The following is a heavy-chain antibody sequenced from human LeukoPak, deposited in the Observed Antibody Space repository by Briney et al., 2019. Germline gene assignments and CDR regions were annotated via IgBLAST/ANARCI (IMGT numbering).Heavy chain of an antibody. CDR3: ARTKSQSGSYRYYFDS. CDR2: IYSTGST. Sequence: SETLSLTCAVSGGSVGSGGHFWSWIRQPPGKRLEWIGYIYSTGSTNYNPSLKSRITMSVDTSKNQFSLKLSSVIAADTAVYYCARTKSQSGSYRYYFDSWGQGTLVTVSS. CDR1: GGSVGSGGHF. D-gene: IGHD1-26*01. J-gene: IGHJ4*02. V-gene: IGHV4-61*08.